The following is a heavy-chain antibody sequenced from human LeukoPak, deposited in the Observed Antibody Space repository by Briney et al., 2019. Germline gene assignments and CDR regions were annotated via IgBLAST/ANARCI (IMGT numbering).Heavy chain of an antibody. Sequence: GGSLRLSCAASGFTFSSYAMSWVRQAPGKGLEWVSAISASGSGTYYADSVRGRFTISRDNSKNTLYLEMSSLRAEDTAVYYCAKELGLTLPFDCWGQGTLVTVSS. D-gene: IGHD3-16*01. CDR1: GFTFSSYA. CDR3: AKELGLTLPFDC. CDR2: ISASGSGT. J-gene: IGHJ4*02. V-gene: IGHV3-23*01.